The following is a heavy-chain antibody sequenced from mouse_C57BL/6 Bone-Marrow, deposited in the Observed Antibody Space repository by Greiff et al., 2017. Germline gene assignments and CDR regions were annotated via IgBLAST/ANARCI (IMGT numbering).Heavy chain of an antibody. D-gene: IGHD1-1*01. J-gene: IGHJ4*01. CDR1: GYTFTSYG. Sequence: QVQLQQSGAELARPGASVKLSCKASGYTFTSYGISWVKQRTGQGLEWIGEIYPRSGNTYYNEKFKGKATLTADKSSSTAYMELRSLTSEDSAVYFCARRGYGSKSAYAMDYWGQGTSVTVSS. CDR3: ARRGYGSKSAYAMDY. V-gene: IGHV1-81*01. CDR2: IYPRSGNT.